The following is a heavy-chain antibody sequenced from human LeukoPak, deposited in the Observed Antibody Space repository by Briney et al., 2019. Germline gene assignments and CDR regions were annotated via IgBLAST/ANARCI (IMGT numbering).Heavy chain of an antibody. CDR1: GFTFDDYA. CDR3: ARIPWDV. J-gene: IGHJ6*04. CDR2: ISWNSGTI. D-gene: IGHD2/OR15-2a*01. Sequence: GGSLRLSCAASGFTFDDYAIHWVRQVPGKGLEWVSGISWNSGTIGYEVSVKGRFTISRDNAKNSLYLQMNSLRAEDTAVYYCARIPWDVWGKGTTVTVSS. V-gene: IGHV3-9*01.